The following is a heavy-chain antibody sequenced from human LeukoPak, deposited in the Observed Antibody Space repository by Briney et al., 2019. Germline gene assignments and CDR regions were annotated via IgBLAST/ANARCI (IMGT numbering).Heavy chain of an antibody. D-gene: IGHD3-16*02. V-gene: IGHV1-2*02. J-gene: IGHJ4*02. CDR3: ARIYRGPDY. CDR1: GYTFTSYA. CDR2: INPNSGDT. Sequence: ASVKVSCKASGYTFTSYAMHWVRQAPGQSLEWMGWINPNSGDTDYAQKFQGRVTMTRDTSISTAYMDPTRLTSDDTAVYYCARIYRGPDYWGQGTLVTVSS.